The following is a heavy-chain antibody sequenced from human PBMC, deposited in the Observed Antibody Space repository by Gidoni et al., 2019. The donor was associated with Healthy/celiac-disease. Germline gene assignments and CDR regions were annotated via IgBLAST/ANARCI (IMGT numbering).Heavy chain of an antibody. V-gene: IGHV4-31*03. CDR3: ARGGGIFDCSGGSCNSVNAFDI. D-gene: IGHD2-15*01. Sequence: QVQLQESGPGLVKPSQTLSLTCTVSGGSISRGGYYWSWLRQHPVKGLEWIGYIYYSGSTYYNPSLKSRVTISVDTSKNQFSLKLSSVTAADTAVYYCARGGGIFDCSGGSCNSVNAFDIWGQGTMVTVSS. CDR1: GGSISRGGYY. J-gene: IGHJ3*02. CDR2: IYYSGST.